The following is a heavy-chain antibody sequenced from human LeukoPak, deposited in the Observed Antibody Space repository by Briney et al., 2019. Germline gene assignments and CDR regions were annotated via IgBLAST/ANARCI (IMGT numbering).Heavy chain of an antibody. CDR2: INWNGGST. CDR1: GFTFSSYA. V-gene: IGHV3-20*01. D-gene: IGHD3-3*01. CDR3: ARVHYDFWSGYSDY. Sequence: GGSLRLSCAASGFTFSSYAMSWVRQAPGKGLEWVSGINWNGGSTGYADSVKGRFTISRDNAKNSLYLQMNSLRAEDTALYHCARVHYDFWSGYSDYWGQGTLVTVSS. J-gene: IGHJ4*02.